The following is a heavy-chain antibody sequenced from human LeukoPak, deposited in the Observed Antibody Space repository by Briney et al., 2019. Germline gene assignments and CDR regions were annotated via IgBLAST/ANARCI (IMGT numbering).Heavy chain of an antibody. Sequence: GGSLRLSCATSGFTLSSYSMNWVRQAPGKGLEWVSYISSGSTTIYYADSVKGRFTISRDNAKNSLYLQMNSLRAEDTAVYYCARDVEQWLVRVYYFDYWGQGTLVTVST. D-gene: IGHD6-19*01. J-gene: IGHJ4*02. CDR3: ARDVEQWLVRVYYFDY. CDR2: ISSGSTTI. CDR1: GFTLSSYS. V-gene: IGHV3-48*01.